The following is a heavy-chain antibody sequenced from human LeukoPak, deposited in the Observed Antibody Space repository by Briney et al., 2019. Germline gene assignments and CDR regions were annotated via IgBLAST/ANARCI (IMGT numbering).Heavy chain of an antibody. CDR1: GGSFSGYY. Sequence: KPSETLSLTCAVYGGSFSGYYWSWIRQPPGKGLEWIGEINHSGSTNYNPSLKSRVTISVDTSKNQFSLKLSAVTAADTAVYYCARGSGLDYWGQGTLVTVSS. D-gene: IGHD3-9*01. J-gene: IGHJ4*02. V-gene: IGHV4-34*01. CDR2: INHSGST. CDR3: ARGSGLDY.